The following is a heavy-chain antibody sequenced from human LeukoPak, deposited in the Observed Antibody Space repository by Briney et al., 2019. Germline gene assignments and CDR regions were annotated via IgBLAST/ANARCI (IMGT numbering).Heavy chain of an antibody. CDR3: ARGGSGWYYFDY. J-gene: IGHJ4*02. CDR2: IIPILGVA. CDR1: GGTSRSYA. Sequence: SVKVSCKASGGTSRSYAISWVRQAPGQGLEWMGRIIPILGVANFAQKFQGRVTITTAESTSTAYMELSSLTSEDTAVYYCARGGSGWYYFDYWGQGTLDTVSS. V-gene: IGHV1-69*04. D-gene: IGHD6-19*01.